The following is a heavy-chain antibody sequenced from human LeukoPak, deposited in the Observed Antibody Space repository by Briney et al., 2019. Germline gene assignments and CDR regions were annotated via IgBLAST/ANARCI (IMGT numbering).Heavy chain of an antibody. J-gene: IGHJ5*02. D-gene: IGHD6-19*01. CDR3: ARENIAVAAYWFDP. Sequence: SETLSLTCTVSGGSISSGGYYWSWIRQHPGRGLEWIGYIYYSGSTYYNPSLKSRVTISVDTSKNKFSLKLSSVTAADTAVYYCARENIAVAAYWFDPWGQGTLVTVSS. V-gene: IGHV4-31*03. CDR1: GGSISSGGYY. CDR2: IYYSGST.